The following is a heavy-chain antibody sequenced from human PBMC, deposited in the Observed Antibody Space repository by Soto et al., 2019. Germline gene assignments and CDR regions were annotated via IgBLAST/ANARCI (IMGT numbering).Heavy chain of an antibody. J-gene: IGHJ6*01. CDR1: GGTFDNFI. CDR3: ARNVTYISTLRPYSGMDA. V-gene: IGHV1-69*16. CDR2: IVPMLGTP. D-gene: IGHD3-9*01. Sequence: QVQLVQSGAEVKEPGSSVRVSCKASGGTFDNFIMNWVRQTPGRGLEWMGGIVPMLGTPTYAEKFKGRVTISTTGTQRTRYMEVPSLRSADTAIYYCARNVTYISTLRPYSGMDAWVQGTTVTVSA.